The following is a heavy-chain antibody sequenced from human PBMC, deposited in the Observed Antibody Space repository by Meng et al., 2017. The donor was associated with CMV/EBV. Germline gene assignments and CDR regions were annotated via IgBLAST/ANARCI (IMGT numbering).Heavy chain of an antibody. CDR2: IYWNDDK. Sequence: FSLRSSGVSVGWIRQPPGKALEWLALIYWNDDKRYSPSLKSRLTVNKDTSKNQVVLTVPSVDPVDTATYFCARSQRDQSRNFDSFDSWGQGTLVTVSS. CDR1: FSLRSSGVS. V-gene: IGHV2-5*01. D-gene: IGHD3-9*01. J-gene: IGHJ4*02. CDR3: ARSQRDQSRNFDSFDS.